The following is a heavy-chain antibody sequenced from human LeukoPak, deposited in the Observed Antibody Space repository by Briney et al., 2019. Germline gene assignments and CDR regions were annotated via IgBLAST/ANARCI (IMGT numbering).Heavy chain of an antibody. J-gene: IGHJ4*02. V-gene: IGHV4-4*07. CDR3: ARVTGYSSRVLDY. CDR1: GGSISSYY. Sequence: PSETLSLTCTISGGSISSYYWSWIRQPAGKGLEWIGHIYTSGTTNYNPSLKSRVTMSVDTSKNQFSLKLSSVTAADTAVYYCARVTGYSSRVLDYWGQGTLVTVSS. CDR2: IYTSGTT. D-gene: IGHD6-13*01.